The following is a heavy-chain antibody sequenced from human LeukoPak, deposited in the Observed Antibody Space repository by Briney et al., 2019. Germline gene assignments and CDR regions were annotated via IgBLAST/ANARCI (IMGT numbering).Heavy chain of an antibody. CDR3: AREGKSTYSYDSSDYSLLGWFDP. CDR2: IYTSGST. CDR1: GGSISSGSYY. Sequence: SQTLSLTCTVSGGSISSGSYYWSWIRQPAGKGLEWIGRIYTSGSTNYNPSLKSRVTISVDTSKNQFSLKLSSVTAADTAVYYCAREGKSTYSYDSSDYSLLGWFDPWGQGTLVTVSA. J-gene: IGHJ5*02. D-gene: IGHD3-22*01. V-gene: IGHV4-61*02.